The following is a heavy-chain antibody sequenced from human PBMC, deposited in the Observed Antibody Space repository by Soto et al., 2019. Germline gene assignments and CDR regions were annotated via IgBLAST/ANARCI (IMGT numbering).Heavy chain of an antibody. J-gene: IGHJ4*02. CDR1: GFMFSNHG. V-gene: IGHV3-33*01. CDR2: IWSEGNNR. CDR3: VRGDNWNDEASDY. Sequence: QVQLVESGGGVVQPGRSLRLSCAASGFMFSNHGMHWVRQAPGKGLEWVAVIWSEGNNRYYADSVKGRFTISRDNSKNKFYLQMNSLRAEDTAVYYCVRGDNWNDEASDYWGQGTLVTVSS. D-gene: IGHD1-1*01.